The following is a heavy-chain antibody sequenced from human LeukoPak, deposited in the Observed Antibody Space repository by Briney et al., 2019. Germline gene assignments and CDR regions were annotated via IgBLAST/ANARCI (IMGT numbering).Heavy chain of an antibody. CDR2: IHHSGST. J-gene: IGHJ4*02. Sequence: SETLSLTCTVSGYFISSGYYWGWIRQPPGKGLQWIGSIHHSGSTYYNPSLKSRVTISVDTSKNQFSLKLSSVTAADTAVYYCARTAAGLDYWGQGTLVTVSS. CDR3: ARTAAGLDY. CDR1: GYFISSGYY. V-gene: IGHV4-38-2*02. D-gene: IGHD6-13*01.